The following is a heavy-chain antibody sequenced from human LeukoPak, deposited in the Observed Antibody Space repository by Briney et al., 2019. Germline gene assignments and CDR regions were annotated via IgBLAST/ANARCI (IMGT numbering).Heavy chain of an antibody. J-gene: IGHJ4*02. CDR1: GFTFSSYA. CDR2: ISYDGSNK. D-gene: IGHD6-13*01. V-gene: IGHV3-30*04. CDR3: ARDAADFFDY. Sequence: GGSLRLSCAASGFTFSSYAMHWVRQAPGKGLEWVAVISYDGSNKYYADSVKGRFTISRDDSKNTLYLQMNSLRAEDTAVYYCARDAADFFDYWGQGTLVTVSS.